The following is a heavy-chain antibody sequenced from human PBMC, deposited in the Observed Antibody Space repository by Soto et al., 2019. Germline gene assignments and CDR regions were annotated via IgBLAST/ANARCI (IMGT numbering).Heavy chain of an antibody. Sequence: QVQLVQSGAEVKNPGASVKVSCKASGYTFTRYGIGWARQAPGQVLEWMGWINTYNGNTNYAQNVQGRVTLTTDTYTSTADMELRSLRSHDTAIYYCAMVDVYVTPSPQDVWGQGTTVIVSS. CDR1: GYTFTRYG. J-gene: IGHJ6*02. CDR2: INTYNGNT. D-gene: IGHD3-16*01. CDR3: AMVDVYVTPSPQDV. V-gene: IGHV1-18*01.